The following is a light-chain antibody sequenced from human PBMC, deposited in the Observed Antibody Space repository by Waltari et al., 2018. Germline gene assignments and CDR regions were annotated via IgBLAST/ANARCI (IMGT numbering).Light chain of an antibody. CDR1: SGHSSNI. CDR3: QTGGHGTWV. CDR2: VNSDGSH. V-gene: IGLV4-69*01. J-gene: IGLJ3*02. Sequence: QLVLTQSPSASASLGASVKLTCTLSSGHSSNIIAWLQQQPEKGPRYLMKVNSDGSHGKGDGIPDRFSGSSSGAERYLTISTVQSEDEADYYCQTGGHGTWVFGGGTKLTVL.